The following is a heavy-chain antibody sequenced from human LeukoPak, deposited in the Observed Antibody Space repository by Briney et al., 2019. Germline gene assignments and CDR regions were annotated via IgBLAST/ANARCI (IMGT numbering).Heavy chain of an antibody. D-gene: IGHD2-2*01. J-gene: IGHJ4*02. CDR2: ISSSSSYI. Sequence: GGSLRLSCAASGFTFSSYSMNWVRQAPGKGLEWVSSISSSSSYIYYADSVKGRLTISRDNAKNSLYLQMNSLRAEDTAVYYCASIGYCSSTSCYYFDYWGQGTLVTVSS. CDR3: ASIGYCSSTSCYYFDY. V-gene: IGHV3-21*01. CDR1: GFTFSSYS.